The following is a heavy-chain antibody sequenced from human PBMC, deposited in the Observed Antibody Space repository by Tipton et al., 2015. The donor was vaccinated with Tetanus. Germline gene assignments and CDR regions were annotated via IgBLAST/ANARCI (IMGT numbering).Heavy chain of an antibody. J-gene: IGHJ4*02. CDR1: GLFFKNAW. CDR3: TTSGIFGSGYRVDY. CDR2: VKNKADGGTT. Sequence: SLRLSCATSGLFFKNAWMNWVRQAPGKGLEWVGRVKNKADGGTTDYSARVKDRFSISRDDSKDTLFLQMNSLKTEDTAVYYCTTSGIFGSGYRVDYWGRETLVFVSS. V-gene: IGHV3-15*07. D-gene: IGHD3/OR15-3a*01.